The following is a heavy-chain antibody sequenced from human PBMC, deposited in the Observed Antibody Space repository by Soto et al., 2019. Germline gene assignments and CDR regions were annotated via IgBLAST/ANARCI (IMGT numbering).Heavy chain of an antibody. Sequence: GESLKISCKGSGFTFTNYWIAWVRQMPGKGLEWMGIIYPGDSKTRYSPSFQGQVTISADKSISTAFLHWSSLKASDTAMYYCARHHNYYDSSGYYYSDSWGQRTQVTVSS. D-gene: IGHD3-22*01. CDR1: GFTFTNYW. V-gene: IGHV5-51*01. CDR2: IYPGDSKT. J-gene: IGHJ4*02. CDR3: ARHHNYYDSSGYYYSDS.